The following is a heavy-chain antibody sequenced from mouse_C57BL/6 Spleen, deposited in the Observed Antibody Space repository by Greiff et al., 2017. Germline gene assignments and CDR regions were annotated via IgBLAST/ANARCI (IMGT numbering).Heavy chain of an antibody. V-gene: IGHV8-8*01. Sequence: QVTLKESGPGLLQPSQTLSLTCSFSGFSLSTFGMGVGWIRPPSGKGLEWLADIWWDDDKYYNPALKSRLTSSKDTSKNHVFLKIALVDTADTATDYCARIGEYLYYFDYWGQGTTLTVSS. J-gene: IGHJ2*01. CDR3: ARIGEYLYYFDY. CDR2: IWWDDDK. D-gene: IGHD5-1*01. CDR1: GFSLSTFGMG.